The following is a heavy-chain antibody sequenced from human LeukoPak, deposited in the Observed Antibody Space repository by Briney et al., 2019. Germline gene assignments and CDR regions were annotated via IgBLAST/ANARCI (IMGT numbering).Heavy chain of an antibody. CDR2: IVVGSGNT. CDR3: AAVSRNYYDSSGYYQGHDY. D-gene: IGHD3-22*01. CDR1: GFTFTSSA. J-gene: IGHJ4*02. Sequence: GASVKVSCKASGFTFTSSAMQWVRQARGQRLEWIGWIVVGSGNTNYAQKFQEGVTITRDMSTSTAYMELSSLRSEDTAVYYCAAVSRNYYDSSGYYQGHDYWGQGTLVTVSS. V-gene: IGHV1-58*02.